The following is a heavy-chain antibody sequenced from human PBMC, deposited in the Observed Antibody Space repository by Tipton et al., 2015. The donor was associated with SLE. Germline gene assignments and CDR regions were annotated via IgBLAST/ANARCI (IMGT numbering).Heavy chain of an antibody. V-gene: IGHV3-48*03. CDR3: ARDRSLKGFDY. CDR1: GFTFRNYE. J-gene: IGHJ4*02. CDR2: INSGGSKI. Sequence: GSLRLSCAASGFTFRNYEMTWVRRAPGKGLEWLSYINSGGSKIYYADSVKGRFIISRDNAENSLNLQMNSLRAEDTAVYYCARDRSLKGFDYWGQGTLVTVSS.